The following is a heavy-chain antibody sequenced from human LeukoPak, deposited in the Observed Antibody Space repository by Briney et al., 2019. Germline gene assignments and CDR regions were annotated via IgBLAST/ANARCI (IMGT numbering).Heavy chain of an antibody. J-gene: IGHJ3*01. D-gene: IGHD2-2*01. CDR2: LYIGDNP. V-gene: IGHV3-53*01. Sequence: GGSLRLSCAASGFTVSRNYMAWVRQAPGKGLEWVSILYIGDNPYYADSVKGRFTISRDDSKNTVYLQMNSLRVEDSAMYYCTRDDFDCSTTTCFGGRRAFDLWGQGTMVAVSS. CDR1: GFTVSRNY. CDR3: TRDDFDCSTTTCFGGRRAFDL.